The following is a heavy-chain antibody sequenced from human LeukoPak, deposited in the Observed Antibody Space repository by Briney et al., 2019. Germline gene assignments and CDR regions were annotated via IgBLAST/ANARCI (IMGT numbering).Heavy chain of an antibody. CDR2: IGGRGDGI. V-gene: IGHV3-48*01. CDR3: AREIPGRIAADC. CDR1: GFTFSDYS. D-gene: IGHD2-15*01. Sequence: GGSLRLSCAASGFTFSDYSMNWVRQAPGKGLEWISYIGGRGDGISYADSLKGRFIVSRDNAKNSLFLQMNRLRGEDTAIYFCAREIPGRIAADCWGQGTLVTVSS. J-gene: IGHJ4*02.